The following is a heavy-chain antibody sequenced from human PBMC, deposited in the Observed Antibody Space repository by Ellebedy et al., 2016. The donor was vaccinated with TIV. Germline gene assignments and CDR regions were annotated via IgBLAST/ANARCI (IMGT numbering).Heavy chain of an antibody. Sequence: PGGSLRLSCAASGFTFSSSAMSWVRQAPGKGLEWVSGISGSGGSTYYADSVKGRLAISRDNSKDTLYLQMNSLRAEDTAVYYCAALSCSGDDCYAFDYWGQGTLVTVSS. J-gene: IGHJ4*02. V-gene: IGHV3-23*01. D-gene: IGHD2-21*02. CDR2: ISGSGGST. CDR1: GFTFSSSA. CDR3: AALSCSGDDCYAFDY.